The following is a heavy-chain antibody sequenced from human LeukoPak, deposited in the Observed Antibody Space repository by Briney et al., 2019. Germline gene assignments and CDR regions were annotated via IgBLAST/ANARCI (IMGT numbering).Heavy chain of an antibody. CDR1: GFTFNIYA. CDR3: ARRDEPRDYCGSGYFDY. CDR2: ISGSGGST. D-gene: IGHD3-10*01. J-gene: IGHJ4*02. V-gene: IGHV3-23*01. Sequence: PGGSLRLSCPASGFTFNIYAMSWVRQAPGKGLEWVSGISGSGGSTYYADSVKGRFTISRDNSKKALYLQMNSLRAEDTAVYYCARRDEPRDYCGSGYFDYWGQGTLVTVSS.